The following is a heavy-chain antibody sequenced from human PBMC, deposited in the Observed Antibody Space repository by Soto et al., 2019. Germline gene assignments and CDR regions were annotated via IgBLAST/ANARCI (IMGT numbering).Heavy chain of an antibody. Sequence: SETLSLTCTVSGGSISTSTYYWGWVRQPPGKGLEWVGCIFYSGSTYYNPSLKSRVIMSVDTSKNQFSLKLSSVTAADTAVYYCASYRNSSSHYFDYWGQGTLVTVSS. D-gene: IGHD6-6*01. CDR1: GGSISTSTYY. J-gene: IGHJ4*02. V-gene: IGHV4-39*01. CDR2: IFYSGST. CDR3: ASYRNSSSHYFDY.